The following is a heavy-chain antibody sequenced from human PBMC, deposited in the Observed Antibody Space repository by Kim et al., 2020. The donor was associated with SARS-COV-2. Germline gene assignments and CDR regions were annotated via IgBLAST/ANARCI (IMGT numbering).Heavy chain of an antibody. V-gene: IGHV4-31*02. CDR3: ARGGRYGSGLFDY. D-gene: IGHD3-10*01. J-gene: IGHJ4*02. Sequence: YNPSLKSRVTISVDTSKNQFSLKLSSVTAADTAVYYCARGGRYGSGLFDYWGQGTLVTVSS.